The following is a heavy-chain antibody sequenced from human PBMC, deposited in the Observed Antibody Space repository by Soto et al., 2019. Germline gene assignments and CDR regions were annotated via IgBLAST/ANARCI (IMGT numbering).Heavy chain of an antibody. V-gene: IGHV3-30-3*01. CDR1: GFTFSSYA. Sequence: QVQLVESGGGVVQPGRSLRLSCAASGFTFSSYAMHWVRQAPGKGLEWVAVISYDGSNKYYADSMKGRFTISRDNSKDTLYLQMNSLRAEDTAVYYCARDEQLALDYWGQGTLVTVSS. CDR2: ISYDGSNK. CDR3: ARDEQLALDY. D-gene: IGHD6-6*01. J-gene: IGHJ4*02.